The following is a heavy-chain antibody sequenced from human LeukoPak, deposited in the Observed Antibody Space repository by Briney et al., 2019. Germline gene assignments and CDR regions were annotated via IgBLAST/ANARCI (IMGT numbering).Heavy chain of an antibody. D-gene: IGHD6-6*01. CDR3: ASFRYSSSSEPYLDY. CDR2: INSDGSST. CDR1: GFTFSSYW. J-gene: IGHJ4*02. V-gene: IGHV3-74*01. Sequence: GGSLRLSCVASGFTFSSYWMYWVRQAPGKGLVWVSRINSDGSSTSYADSVKGRFTISRDNAKNTLYLQMNSLRAEDTAVYYCASFRYSSSSEPYLDYWGQGTLVTVSS.